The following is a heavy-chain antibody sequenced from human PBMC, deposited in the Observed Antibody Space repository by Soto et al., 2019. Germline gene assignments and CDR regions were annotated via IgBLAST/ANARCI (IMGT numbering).Heavy chain of an antibody. CDR1: GGSISSGGYY. D-gene: IGHD6-6*01. CDR3: ARDREYSTSAIIYYYYAMDV. Sequence: PSESLSLTCTFSGGSISSGGYYWSWIRQHPGKGLEWIGYIYYSGSTYYNPSLKSRVTISVDTSKNQFSLKVSSVTAADTAVYYCARDREYSTSAIIYYYYAMDVWGQGTTVTVSS. V-gene: IGHV4-31*03. J-gene: IGHJ6*02. CDR2: IYYSGST.